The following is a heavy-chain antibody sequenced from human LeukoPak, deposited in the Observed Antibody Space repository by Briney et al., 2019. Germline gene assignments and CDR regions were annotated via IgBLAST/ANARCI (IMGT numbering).Heavy chain of an antibody. CDR3: ARGYCSSTSCYFSSDFYMDV. J-gene: IGHJ6*03. Sequence: PSETLSLTCTVSGPSISSGNYYWTWIRQHPGKGLEWIGYIYYSGGTNYNPSLKGRVTISVDTSKSQFSLKLSSVTAADTAAYYCARGYCSSTSCYFSSDFYMDVWGKGTTVTVSS. CDR2: IYYSGGT. D-gene: IGHD2-2*01. V-gene: IGHV4-61*01. CDR1: GPSISSGNYY.